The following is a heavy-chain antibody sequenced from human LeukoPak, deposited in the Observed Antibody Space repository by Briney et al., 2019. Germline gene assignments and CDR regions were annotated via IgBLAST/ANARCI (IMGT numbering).Heavy chain of an antibody. J-gene: IGHJ4*02. CDR3: ARGLTAAAASFDY. V-gene: IGHV3-11*01. CDR1: GFTFSDCY. CDR2: ISSSGSTI. D-gene: IGHD2-2*01. Sequence: GGSLRLSCAASGFTFSDCYMSWIRQAPGKGLEWVSYISSSGSTIYYADSVKGRFTISRDNAKNSLYLQMNSLRAEDTAVYYCARGLTAAAASFDYWGQGTLVTVSS.